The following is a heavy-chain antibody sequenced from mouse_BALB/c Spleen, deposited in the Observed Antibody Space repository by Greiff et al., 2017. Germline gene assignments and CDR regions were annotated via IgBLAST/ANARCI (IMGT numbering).Heavy chain of an antibody. CDR3: ARRPYGSSPYFDY. V-gene: IGHV1-20*02. CDR1: GYSFTGYF. J-gene: IGHJ2*01. CDR2: INPYNGDT. Sequence: EVKLVESGPELVKPGASVKISCKASGYSFTGYFMNWVMQSHGKSLEWIGRINPYNGDTFYNQKFKGKATLTVDKSSSTAHMELRSLASEDSAVYYCARRPYGSSPYFDYWGQGTTLTVSS. D-gene: IGHD1-1*01.